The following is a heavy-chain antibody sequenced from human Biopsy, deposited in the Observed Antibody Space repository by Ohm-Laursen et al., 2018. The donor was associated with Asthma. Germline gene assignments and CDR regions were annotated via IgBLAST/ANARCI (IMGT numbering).Heavy chain of an antibody. D-gene: IGHD4-17*01. J-gene: IGHJ6*02. Sequence: SVKVSCKAPGGTFSNFAISWVRQAPGQGLEWLGGIMTVFGTTNYAQKFQGRVTITADESTSTAYMEVTSLRKEDTAVYYCARGGYYGDRRHHNGLDVWGQGTTVTVSS. CDR1: GGTFSNFA. CDR3: ARGGYYGDRRHHNGLDV. V-gene: IGHV1-69*13. CDR2: IMTVFGTT.